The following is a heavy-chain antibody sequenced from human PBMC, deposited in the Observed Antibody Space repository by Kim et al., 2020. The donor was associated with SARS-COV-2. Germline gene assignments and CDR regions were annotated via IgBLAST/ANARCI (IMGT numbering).Heavy chain of an antibody. J-gene: IGHJ4*02. Sequence: SETLSLTCTVSGGSISSYYWSWIRQPPGKGLEWIGYIYYSGSTNYNPSLKSRVTISVDTSKNQFSLKLSSVTAADTAVYYCAGAITTRNREFDYWGQGTLVTVSS. CDR1: GGSISSYY. V-gene: IGHV4-59*01. CDR3: AGAITTRNREFDY. CDR2: IYYSGST. D-gene: IGHD3-22*01.